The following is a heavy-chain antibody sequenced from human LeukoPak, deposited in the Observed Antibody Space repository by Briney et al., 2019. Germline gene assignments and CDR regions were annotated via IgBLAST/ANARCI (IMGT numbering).Heavy chain of an antibody. CDR2: IYPGDSDT. Sequence: GESLKISCNGSGYSFTSYWIGWVRQMPGKGLEWMGIIYPGDSDTRYSPSFQGQVTISADKSISTAYLQWSSLKASDTAMYYCARHVTYYYDSSGYYPDYWGQGTLVTVSS. CDR1: GYSFTSYW. J-gene: IGHJ4*02. V-gene: IGHV5-51*01. D-gene: IGHD3-22*01. CDR3: ARHVTYYYDSSGYYPDY.